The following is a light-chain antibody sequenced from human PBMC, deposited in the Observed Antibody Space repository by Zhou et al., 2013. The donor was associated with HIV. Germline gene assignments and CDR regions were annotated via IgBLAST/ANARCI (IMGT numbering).Light chain of an antibody. J-gene: IGKJ4*01. CDR3: QQAHTFPLS. Sequence: DIQMTQSPSSLSESVGERVTITCRASQSISNYVNWYQQRPGKAPKLLIYAASTLQSGVPSRFSGSGSGTEFTLTINSLQPEDCATYYCQQAHTFPLSFGGGTKVEIK. CDR1: QSISNY. CDR2: AAS. V-gene: IGKV1-39*01.